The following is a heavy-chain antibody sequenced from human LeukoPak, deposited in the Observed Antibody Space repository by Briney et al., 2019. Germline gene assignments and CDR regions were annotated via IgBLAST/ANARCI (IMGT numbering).Heavy chain of an antibody. V-gene: IGHV3-74*01. CDR1: GVTFSNSG. CDR3: ARGGQWLVSHYFDY. Sequence: GGSLRLSCAASGVTFSNSGMHWVRQAPGKGLVWVSRINSDGSSTSYADSVKGRFTIPRDNAKNTLYLQMNSLRAEDTAVYYCARGGQWLVSHYFDYWGQGTLVTVSS. J-gene: IGHJ4*02. D-gene: IGHD6-19*01. CDR2: INSDGSST.